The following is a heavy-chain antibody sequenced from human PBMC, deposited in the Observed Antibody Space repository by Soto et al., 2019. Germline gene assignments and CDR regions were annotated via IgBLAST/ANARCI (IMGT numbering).Heavy chain of an antibody. CDR2: ISSSSDYI. V-gene: IGHV3-21*01. CDR1: GFTFSSYN. CDR3: ARDHSRRLTSTSCLDY. D-gene: IGHD2-2*01. Sequence: SGGSLRLSCAASGFTFSSYNMNWVRQAPGKGLEWVSSISSSSDYIYYADSVKGRFTISRNNAKNSLYLQMNSLRAEDSAVYYCARDHSRRLTSTSCLDYWGQGTLVTVSS. J-gene: IGHJ4*02.